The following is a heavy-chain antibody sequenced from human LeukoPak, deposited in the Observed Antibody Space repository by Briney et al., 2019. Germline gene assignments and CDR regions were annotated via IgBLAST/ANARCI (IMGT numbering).Heavy chain of an antibody. D-gene: IGHD1-26*01. V-gene: IGHV3-21*01. CDR2: ISSSSSYI. CDR3: AREPPRKVGATTDFDY. J-gene: IGHJ4*02. Sequence: GGSLRLSCAASGFTFSSYSMNWVRQAAGKGLEWVSPISSSSSYIYYADSVKGRFTISRDNAKNSLYLQMNSLRAEDTAVYYCAREPPRKVGATTDFDYWGQGTRVTVSS. CDR1: GFTFSSYS.